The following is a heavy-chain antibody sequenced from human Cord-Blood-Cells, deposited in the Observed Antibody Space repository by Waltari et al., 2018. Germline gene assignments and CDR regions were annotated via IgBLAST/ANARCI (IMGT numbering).Heavy chain of an antibody. V-gene: IGHV1-69*09. Sequence: QVQLVQSGAEVKKPGSSVKVSCKASGGTFSSYAISWVRQAPGQGLEWMGRIIPILGIANDAQKFQGRVTITADKSTSTAYMELSSLRSEDTAVYYCARAQTTVTTSGLDYWGQGTLVTVSS. D-gene: IGHD4-17*01. CDR1: GGTFSSYA. J-gene: IGHJ4*02. CDR2: IIPILGIA. CDR3: ARAQTTVTTSGLDY.